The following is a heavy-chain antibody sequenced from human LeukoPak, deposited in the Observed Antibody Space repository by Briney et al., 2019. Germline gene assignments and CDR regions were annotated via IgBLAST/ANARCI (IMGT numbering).Heavy chain of an antibody. CDR1: GFTFSSYE. CDR2: ISSSCSTI. CDR3: ARRNFWSGYNNYYEYYYMDV. D-gene: IGHD3-3*01. Sequence: PGGSLRLSCAASGFTFSSYEMNWVRQAPGKGLEWVSYISSSCSTIYYADSVKGRFTISRDNAKNSLYLQMNSLRAEDTAVYYCARRNFWSGYNNYYEYYYMDVWGKGTTVTVSS. V-gene: IGHV3-48*03. J-gene: IGHJ6*03.